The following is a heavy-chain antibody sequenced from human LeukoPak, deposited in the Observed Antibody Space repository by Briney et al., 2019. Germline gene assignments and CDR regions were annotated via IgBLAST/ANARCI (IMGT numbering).Heavy chain of an antibody. V-gene: IGHV3-53*01. CDR1: GFSFSHYA. J-gene: IGHJ4*02. CDR3: ASSTDFWSGYFDY. CDR2: IYSGGTT. D-gene: IGHD3-3*01. Sequence: GGSLRLSCAASGFSFSHYAMSWVRQAPGKGLEWVSAIYSGGTTYYADSVKGRFTITRDNSKNTLYLQMDSLRAEDTAVYYCASSTDFWSGYFDYWGQGTLVTVSS.